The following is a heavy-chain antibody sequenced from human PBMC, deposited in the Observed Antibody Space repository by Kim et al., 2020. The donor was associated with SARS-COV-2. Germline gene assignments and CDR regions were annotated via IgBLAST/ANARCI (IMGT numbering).Heavy chain of an antibody. J-gene: IGHJ4*02. Sequence: GESLKISCTASGFTFGDYAMSWVRQAPGKGLEWVGFIRSKAYGGTTEYAASVKGRFTISRDDSKSIAYLQMNSLKTEDTAVYYCTRDPNYYDSSGYFDYWGQGTLVTVSS. V-gene: IGHV3-49*04. CDR2: IRSKAYGGTT. CDR3: TRDPNYYDSSGYFDY. D-gene: IGHD3-22*01. CDR1: GFTFGDYA.